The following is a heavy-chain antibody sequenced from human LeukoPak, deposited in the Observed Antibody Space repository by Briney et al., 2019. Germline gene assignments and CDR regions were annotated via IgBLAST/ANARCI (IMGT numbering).Heavy chain of an antibody. CDR3: AREYCSGGSCWGGAFGI. D-gene: IGHD2-15*01. J-gene: IGHJ3*02. CDR1: GVSISSYY. CDR2: IYYNGST. Sequence: SETLSLTCTVSGVSISSYYLSWIRQPPGKGLEWIGYIYYNGSTKYNPSLKSRVTISVDPSKDQFSLTLSSVTAADTAVYYCAREYCSGGSCWGGAFGIWGQGTMVTVSS. V-gene: IGHV4-59*01.